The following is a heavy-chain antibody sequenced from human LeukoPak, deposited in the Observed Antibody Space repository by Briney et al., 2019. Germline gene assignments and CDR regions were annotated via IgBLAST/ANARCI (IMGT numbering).Heavy chain of an antibody. Sequence: PGGSLRLSCAASGFTFSSYAMSWVRQAPGKGLEWVSAIRGSGDRTHYADSVKGRFTISRDNSKNTLYLQMNSLRAEDTAVYYCARVTGYMIEDYFDYWGQGTLVTVSS. CDR2: IRGSGDRT. V-gene: IGHV3-23*01. D-gene: IGHD3-22*01. CDR3: ARVTGYMIEDYFDY. CDR1: GFTFSSYA. J-gene: IGHJ4*02.